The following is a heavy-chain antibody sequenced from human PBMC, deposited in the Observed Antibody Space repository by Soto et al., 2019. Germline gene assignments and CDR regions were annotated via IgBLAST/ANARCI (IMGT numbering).Heavy chain of an antibody. Sequence: SETLSLICTVSGASLTSIGSYWGWIRQSPGKGLEYVAYGHYSGSTYYNPSLKSRVTIYLDTSRNQFSLNLASVTVADTAVYYCARGIMGEIVESWGQGTLVTVSS. CDR1: GASLTSIGSY. D-gene: IGHD1-26*01. V-gene: IGHV4-39*01. CDR3: ARGIMGEIVES. CDR2: GHYSGST. J-gene: IGHJ4*02.